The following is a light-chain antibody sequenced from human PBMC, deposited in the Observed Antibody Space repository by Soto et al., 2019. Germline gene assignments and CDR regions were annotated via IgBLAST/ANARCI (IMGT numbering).Light chain of an antibody. CDR1: QGINNY. CDR3: LQHNSYPFT. V-gene: IGKV1-17*03. J-gene: IGKJ3*01. CDR2: AAS. Sequence: DIQMTQSPSAMSASVGDRVTITCRASQGINNYLAWFQQKPGKVPKRQIYAASSLQSGVPSRFSGSGSGTEFTLTISSLQPEDFATYYCLQHNSYPFTFGPGTKVDIK.